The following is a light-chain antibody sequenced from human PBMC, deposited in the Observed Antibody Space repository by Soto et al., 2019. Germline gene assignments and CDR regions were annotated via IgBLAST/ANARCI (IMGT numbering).Light chain of an antibody. Sequence: QSVLTQPPSVSAAPGQKVTISCSGSSSNIGNNYVSWYQQLPGTAPKLLIYDNNKRPSGIPDRSSGSKSGTSATLGITGLRTGDEADYYCGTWDSSLSAFVFGTGTKSPS. CDR3: GTWDSSLSAFV. CDR1: SSNIGNNY. J-gene: IGLJ1*01. V-gene: IGLV1-51*01. CDR2: DNN.